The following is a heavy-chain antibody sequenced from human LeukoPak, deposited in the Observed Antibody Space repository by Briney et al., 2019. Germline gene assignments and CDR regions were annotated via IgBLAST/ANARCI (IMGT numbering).Heavy chain of an antibody. CDR2: IYYSGST. V-gene: IGHV4-59*01. J-gene: IGHJ4*02. D-gene: IGHD5-12*01. CDR3: ARVSGYDWESFYDY. CDR1: GGSINSY. Sequence: SETLSLTCTVSGGSINSYWSWIRQPPGKGLEWIGYIYYSGSTNYNPSLKSRVTISVDTSKKQFSLKLRSVTAADTAVYYCARVSGYDWESFYDYWGQGTLVTVSS.